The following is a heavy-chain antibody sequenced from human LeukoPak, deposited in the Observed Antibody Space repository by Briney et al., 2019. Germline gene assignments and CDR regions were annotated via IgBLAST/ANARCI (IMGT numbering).Heavy chain of an antibody. CDR1: GGSFSGYY. D-gene: IGHD3-22*01. V-gene: IGHV4-34*01. CDR3: ARAPEYSSGYSDAFDI. CDR2: INHSGST. J-gene: IGHJ3*02. Sequence: SETLSLTCAVYGGSFSGYYWGWIRQPPGKGLEWIGQINHSGSTNCNPSLKSRVTISVDTSKNQFSLKLSSVTAADTAVYYCARAPEYSSGYSDAFDIWGQGTMVTVSS.